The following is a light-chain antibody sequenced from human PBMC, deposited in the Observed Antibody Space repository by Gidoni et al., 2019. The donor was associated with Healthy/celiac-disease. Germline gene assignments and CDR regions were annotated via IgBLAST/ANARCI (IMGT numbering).Light chain of an antibody. CDR1: QSVSSN. V-gene: IGKV3-15*01. Sequence: EIVMTQSPDTLSVSPGERATRSCRASQSVSSNLAWYQQKPGQAPRLLIYAASPRATGHPSSFSGCGSGTEFTLTISSFQSEDFAVYYCQQYNNWPLFGQGTRLEIK. CDR2: AAS. J-gene: IGKJ5*01. CDR3: QQYNNWPL.